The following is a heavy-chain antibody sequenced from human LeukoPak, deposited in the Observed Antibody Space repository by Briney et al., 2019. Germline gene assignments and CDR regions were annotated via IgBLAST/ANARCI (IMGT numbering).Heavy chain of an antibody. D-gene: IGHD2-21*01. J-gene: IGHJ4*02. V-gene: IGHV3-30-3*01. CDR3: ARVSIVKVXXXFDC. CDR2: ISYDGSKK. Sequence: GGSLRLSCAASGFSFSSYAMHWVRQAPGKGLEWMAVISYDGSKKHYADSVKGRFSISRDNSKNTLYLQMNSLRGEDSAVYYCARVSIVKVXXXFDCWGQGTLVTVSS. CDR1: GFSFSSYA.